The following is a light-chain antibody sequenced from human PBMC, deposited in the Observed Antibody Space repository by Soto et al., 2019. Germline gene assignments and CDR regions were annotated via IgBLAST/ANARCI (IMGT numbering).Light chain of an antibody. Sequence: EIVLTQSPGTLSLSPGERATLSCRASQSVGSDYLAWYQQKPGQAPRLLIYGASTRATGIPARFSGSGSGTEFTLTISSLQSEDFAVYYCQQYNNWPPITFGQGTRLEIK. CDR1: QSVGSD. CDR3: QQYNNWPPIT. J-gene: IGKJ5*01. CDR2: GAS. V-gene: IGKV3-15*01.